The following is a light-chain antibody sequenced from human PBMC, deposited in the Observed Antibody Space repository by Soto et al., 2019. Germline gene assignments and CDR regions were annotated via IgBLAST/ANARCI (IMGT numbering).Light chain of an antibody. CDR1: QSIANY. CDR2: DAS. CDR3: QQYDNLLT. V-gene: IGKV1-33*01. Sequence: DIQMTQSPSSLSASVGDRVTITCRASQSIANYLNWYQQKPGKAPKLLMYDASNLETGVPSRFSGSGSGTDFTFTISSLQPEDIATYYCQQYDNLLTFGGGTKVEIK. J-gene: IGKJ4*01.